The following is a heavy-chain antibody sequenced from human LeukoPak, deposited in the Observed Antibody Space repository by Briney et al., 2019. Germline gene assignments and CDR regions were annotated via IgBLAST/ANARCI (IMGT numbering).Heavy chain of an antibody. D-gene: IGHD3-22*01. Sequence: GGFLRLSCAASGFTFSIYWMSWVRQAPGKGREWVANIKQDGSERYYVDSVKGRFTLSRDNAKNSLYLQMNSLRAEDTAVYYCARDRWSYDPQGGFDCWGQGTLVTVSS. CDR3: ARDRWSYDPQGGFDC. J-gene: IGHJ4*02. CDR1: GFTFSIYW. V-gene: IGHV3-7*03. CDR2: IKQDGSER.